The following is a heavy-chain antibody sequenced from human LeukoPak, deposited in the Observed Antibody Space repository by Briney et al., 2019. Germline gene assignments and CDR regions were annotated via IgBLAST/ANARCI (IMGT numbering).Heavy chain of an antibody. Sequence: PSETLSLTCTVSGGSISSYYWNWIRQPPGKGLEFIGYIYYSGSTSYNPSLKSRVTISVDTSKNQFSLKLSSVTAADTAVYYCARLETVAGTGYYFDYWGQGTLVTVSS. V-gene: IGHV4-59*08. CDR2: IYYSGST. CDR3: ARLETVAGTGYYFDY. CDR1: GGSISSYY. D-gene: IGHD6-19*01. J-gene: IGHJ4*02.